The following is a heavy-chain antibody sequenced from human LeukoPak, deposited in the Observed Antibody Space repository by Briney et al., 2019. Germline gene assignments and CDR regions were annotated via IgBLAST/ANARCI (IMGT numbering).Heavy chain of an antibody. CDR1: GFTFSSYW. CDR2: IKQGGSEK. V-gene: IGHV3-7*01. D-gene: IGHD3-3*01. Sequence: PGGSLRLSCAASGFTFSSYWMSWVRQAPGRGLEWVANIKQGGSEKYYVDSVKGRFTISRDNAKNSLYLQMNSLRAEDTAVYYCASHYDFWSGHHYWGQGTLVTVSS. J-gene: IGHJ4*02. CDR3: ASHYDFWSGHHY.